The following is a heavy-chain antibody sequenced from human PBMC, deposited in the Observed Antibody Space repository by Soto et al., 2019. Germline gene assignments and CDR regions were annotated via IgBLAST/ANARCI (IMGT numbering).Heavy chain of an antibody. CDR2: ISASNDNT. Sequence: ASVKVSCKASGYTFTSYDISWVRRAPGQGLEWMGWISASNDNTNYAQKFQGRVTMTTDTSTSTGYMELRSLRSDDTAVYYCARVLERNTVIPYYFDHWGQGTLVTVSS. D-gene: IGHD4-17*01. J-gene: IGHJ4*02. CDR3: ARVLERNTVIPYYFDH. CDR1: GYTFTSYD. V-gene: IGHV1-18*04.